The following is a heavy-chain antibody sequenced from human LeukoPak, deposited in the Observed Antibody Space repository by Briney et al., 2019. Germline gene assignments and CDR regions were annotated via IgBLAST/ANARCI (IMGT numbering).Heavy chain of an antibody. J-gene: IGHJ4*02. D-gene: IGHD2-2*01. V-gene: IGHV1-18*01. CDR3: ARDARYCSSTSCYGGRDFDY. CDR2: ISAYNGNT. CDR1: GYTFINYG. Sequence: ASVKVSCKASGYTFINYGFTWVRQAPGQGLEWMGWISAYNGNTDYAQKLQGRVTMTTDTSTSTAYMELRSLRSDDTAVYYCARDARYCSSTSCYGGRDFDYWGQGTLVTVSS.